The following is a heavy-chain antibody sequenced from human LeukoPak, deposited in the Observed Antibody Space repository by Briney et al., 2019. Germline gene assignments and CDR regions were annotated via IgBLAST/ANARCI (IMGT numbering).Heavy chain of an antibody. CDR2: IYYSGST. Sequence: PSETLSLTCTVSGGSISSYYWSWIRQPPGKGLERIGYIYYSGSTNYNPSLKSRVTISVDTSKNQFSLKLSSVTAADTAVYYCARDYYDDQEFNWFDPWGQGTLVTVSS. CDR1: GGSISSYY. CDR3: ARDYYDDQEFNWFDP. V-gene: IGHV4-59*01. J-gene: IGHJ5*02. D-gene: IGHD3-22*01.